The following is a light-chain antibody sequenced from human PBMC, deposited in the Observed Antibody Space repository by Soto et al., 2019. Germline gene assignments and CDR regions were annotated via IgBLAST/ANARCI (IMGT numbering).Light chain of an antibody. CDR1: QSLSSS. V-gene: IGKV3-15*01. Sequence: EIVMTQSPATLSVSPGEKVTLSCRASQSLSSSLAWHQQKPGQAPRLLIYGAATRATGVPARFSGSESETDFPLTISSLQSEDFAVYNCPHYKSWGTFGQGTKVDIK. CDR2: GAA. J-gene: IGKJ1*01. CDR3: PHYKSWGT.